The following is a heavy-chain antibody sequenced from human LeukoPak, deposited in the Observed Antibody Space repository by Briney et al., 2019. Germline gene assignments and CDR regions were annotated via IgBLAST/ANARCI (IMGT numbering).Heavy chain of an antibody. D-gene: IGHD6-13*01. Sequence: GGSLRLSCAASGFTLSTYAMSWVRQTPGKGLEWVAATRSSDAGTYHADSVRGRFTTSRDNSKNTLYLQMNSLRAEDTAVYYCAKDPWHSSSWYREYYFDYWGQGTLVTVSS. J-gene: IGHJ4*02. CDR2: TRSSDAGT. V-gene: IGHV3-23*01. CDR3: AKDPWHSSSWYREYYFDY. CDR1: GFTLSTYA.